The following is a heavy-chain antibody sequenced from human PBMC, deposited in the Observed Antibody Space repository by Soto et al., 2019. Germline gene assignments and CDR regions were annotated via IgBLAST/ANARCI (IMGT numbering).Heavy chain of an antibody. D-gene: IGHD1-26*01. V-gene: IGHV4-38-2*02. CDR1: GYSISSGYF. J-gene: IGHJ4*02. CDR2: IHHRGST. Sequence: AETLSLTCAVSGYSISSGYFWGWIRQPPGKGLEWIGSIHHRGSTYYNPSLKSRVTISVDTSKNQFSLKLTSVTAADTAVYFCAREVGATARACDYWGQGALVTVSS. CDR3: AREVGATARACDY.